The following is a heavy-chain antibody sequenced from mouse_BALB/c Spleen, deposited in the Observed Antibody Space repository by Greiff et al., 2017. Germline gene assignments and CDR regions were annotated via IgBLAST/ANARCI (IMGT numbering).Heavy chain of an antibody. V-gene: IGHV1-7*01. CDR1: GYTFTSYW. J-gene: IGHJ2*01. CDR2: INPSTGYT. Sequence: QVHVKQSGAELAKPGASVKMSCKASGYTFTSYWMHWVKQRPGQGLEWIGYINPSTGYTEYNQKFKDKATLTADKSSSTAYMQLSSLTSEDSAVYYCARYGNYLYYFDYWGQGTTLTVSS. D-gene: IGHD2-1*01. CDR3: ARYGNYLYYFDY.